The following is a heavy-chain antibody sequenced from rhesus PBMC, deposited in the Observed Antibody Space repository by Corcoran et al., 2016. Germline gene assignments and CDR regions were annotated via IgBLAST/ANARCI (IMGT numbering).Heavy chain of an antibody. J-gene: IGHJ6*01. V-gene: IGHV4-143*01. Sequence: QVQLQESGPGRVQPSETLDLTCTVLGGPITGSHNCTGIRPAPGKGLEGIGAVYGNRASTNYNPSLKSRVTISKDTSKNQFSLRLTSVTAADTAVYYCARQGYTDHLGGLDSWGQGVVVTVSS. CDR1: GGPITGSHN. CDR3: ARQGYTDHLGGLDS. D-gene: IGHD2-39*02. CDR2: VYGNRAST.